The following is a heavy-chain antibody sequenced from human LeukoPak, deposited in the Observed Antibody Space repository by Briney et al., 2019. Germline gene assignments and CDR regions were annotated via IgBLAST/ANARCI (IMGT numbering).Heavy chain of an antibody. CDR2: IHHDGRI. J-gene: IGHJ4*02. D-gene: IGHD3-16*02. CDR3: ARSHDHLWGNYPDY. V-gene: IGHV4-34*01. Sequence: PSETLPLTCAVYGGSFSGYYWSWIRQPPGKGLEWIGEIHHDGRINYNPSLKSRVTLSVDKSKNQFSLRLNSVTAADTAMYYCARSHDHLWGNYPDYWGQGTLVTVSS. CDR1: GGSFSGYY.